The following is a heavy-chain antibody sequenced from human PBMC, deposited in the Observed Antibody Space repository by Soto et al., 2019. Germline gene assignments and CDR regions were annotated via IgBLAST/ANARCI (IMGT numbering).Heavy chain of an antibody. CDR3: AQSRGTAGRTLEY. Sequence: GRWRRRSCAACRFSFEDYGMPWVRQAPGKGLEWLPGITWNSDRKNYKGSVKGRFTICRDNAKNSLYLQMDSLRLEATAFYHCAQSRGTAGRTLEYWGQGTLVTVSS. V-gene: IGHV3-9*01. CDR2: ITWNSDRK. J-gene: IGHJ4*02. CDR1: RFSFEDYG. D-gene: IGHD6-13*01.